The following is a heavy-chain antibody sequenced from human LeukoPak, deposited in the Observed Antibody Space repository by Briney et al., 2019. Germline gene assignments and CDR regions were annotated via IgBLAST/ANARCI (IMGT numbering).Heavy chain of an antibody. CDR1: GGSIIGSY. J-gene: IGHJ4*02. Sequence: SETLSLTCTVSGGSIIGSYWTWIRQSPGKGLEWIGYVYNTLDVNYSPSFQSRVTISVDMFKNYFSLSLQSVTAADTAIYYCVRSRPYDTTGYNPTYYFDSWGGGALVTVSS. CDR3: VRSRPYDTTGYNPTYYFDS. V-gene: IGHV4-59*01. D-gene: IGHD3-22*01. CDR2: VYNTLDV.